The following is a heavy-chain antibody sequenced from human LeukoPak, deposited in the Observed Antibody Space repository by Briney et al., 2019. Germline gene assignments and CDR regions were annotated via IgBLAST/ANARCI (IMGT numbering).Heavy chain of an antibody. CDR3: ARGRKGILTGYYDY. CDR2: IYYSGST. V-gene: IGHV4-31*03. CDR1: GGSLSSGGYY. D-gene: IGHD3-9*01. J-gene: IGHJ4*02. Sequence: SETLSLTCTVSGGSLSSGGYYWSWIRQHPGKGLEWIGYIYYSGSTYYNPSLKSRVTISVDTSKNQFSLKLSSVTAADTAVYYCARGRKGILTGYYDYWGQGTLVTVSS.